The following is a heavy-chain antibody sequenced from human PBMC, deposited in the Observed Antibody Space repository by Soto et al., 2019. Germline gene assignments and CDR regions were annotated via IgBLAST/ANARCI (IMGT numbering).Heavy chain of an antibody. CDR1: GGSFSGYY. CDR2: INPSGSS. V-gene: IGHV4-34*01. Sequence: SETLSLTCAVYGGSFSGYYWGWIRQPPGKGLEWIGEINPSGSSNYNPSLKSRVTISVDTSKNQFSLKLSSVTAADTAVYYCASLRSWYGMGVWAQGTTVTVSS. D-gene: IGHD3-3*01. CDR3: ASLRSWYGMGV. J-gene: IGHJ6*02.